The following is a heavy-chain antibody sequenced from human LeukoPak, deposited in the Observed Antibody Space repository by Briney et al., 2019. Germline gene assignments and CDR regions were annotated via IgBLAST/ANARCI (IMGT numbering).Heavy chain of an antibody. D-gene: IGHD3-22*01. Sequence: GGSLRLSCAASGFTFSSYAMSWVRQAPGKGLEWVSAISGSGGSTYYADSVKGRFTISRDNSKNTLYLQMNSLRAEDTAVYYCAKDQAYDSSGYCVYWGQGTLVTVSS. CDR1: GFTFSSYA. CDR2: ISGSGGST. J-gene: IGHJ4*02. CDR3: AKDQAYDSSGYCVY. V-gene: IGHV3-23*01.